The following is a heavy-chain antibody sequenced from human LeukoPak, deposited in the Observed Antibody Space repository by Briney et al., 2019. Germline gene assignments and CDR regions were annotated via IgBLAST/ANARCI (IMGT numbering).Heavy chain of an antibody. Sequence: SQTLSLTCTVSGGSPSSGGYYWSWTRQHPGKGLEWIGYTYYSGSTYYNPSLKSRVTISVDTSKNQSSLKLSSVTAADTAVYYCARAPGIEKQLVNIDAFDIWGQGTMVTVSS. CDR2: TYYSGST. D-gene: IGHD6-13*01. J-gene: IGHJ3*02. V-gene: IGHV4-31*03. CDR3: ARAPGIEKQLVNIDAFDI. CDR1: GGSPSSGGYY.